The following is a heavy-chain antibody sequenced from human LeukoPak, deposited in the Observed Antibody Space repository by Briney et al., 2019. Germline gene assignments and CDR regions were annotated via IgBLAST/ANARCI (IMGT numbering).Heavy chain of an antibody. CDR2: IYSGGST. Sequence: PGGSLRLSCAASGFTVSSNYMSWVRQAPGKGLEWVSVIYSGGSTYYADSVKGGFTISRDNSKNTLYLQMNSLRAEDTAVYYCASVSSSWQYYYYYYGMDVWGQGTTVTVSS. CDR3: ASVSSSWQYYYYYYGMDV. J-gene: IGHJ6*02. CDR1: GFTVSSNY. V-gene: IGHV3-66*01. D-gene: IGHD6-13*01.